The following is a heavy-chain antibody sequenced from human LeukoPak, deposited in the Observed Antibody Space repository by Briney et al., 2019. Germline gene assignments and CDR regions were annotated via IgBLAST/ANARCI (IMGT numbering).Heavy chain of an antibody. D-gene: IGHD4-17*01. J-gene: IGHJ2*01. Sequence: RASETLSLTYTVSGGSISSSSYYWGWIRQPPGKGLEWIGSIYYSGSTYYNPSLKSRVTISVDRSKNQFSLKLSSVTAADTAVYYCARNDYGDPVDFDLWGRGTLVTVSS. CDR2: IYYSGST. CDR1: GGSISSSSYY. V-gene: IGHV4-39*07. CDR3: ARNDYGDPVDFDL.